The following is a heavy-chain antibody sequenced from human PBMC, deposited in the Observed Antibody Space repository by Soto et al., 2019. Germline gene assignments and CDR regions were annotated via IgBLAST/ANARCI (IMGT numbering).Heavy chain of an antibody. J-gene: IGHJ4*02. D-gene: IGHD3-3*01. CDR2: ISYDGSNK. Sequence: GGSLRLSCAASGFTFSSYGMHWVRQAPGKGLEWVAVISYDGSNKYYADSVKGRFTISRDNSKNTLYLQMNSLRAEDTAVYYCAKGFLEWLLYLDYWGQGTLVTVSS. V-gene: IGHV3-30*18. CDR3: AKGFLEWLLYLDY. CDR1: GFTFSSYG.